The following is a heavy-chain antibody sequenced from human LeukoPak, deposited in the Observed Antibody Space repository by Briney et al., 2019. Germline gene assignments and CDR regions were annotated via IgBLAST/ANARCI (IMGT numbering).Heavy chain of an antibody. Sequence: PSETLSLTCTVSGGSISSYYWGWIRQPPGKGLEWIGNIFYSGSTYYSPSLRSRVTISLDASRNQFSLKLNSVTAADTAVYYCAKSNGYGLVDIWGQGTMVTVSS. V-gene: IGHV4-39*07. D-gene: IGHD3-10*01. CDR2: IFYSGST. CDR1: GGSISSYY. CDR3: AKSNGYGLVDI. J-gene: IGHJ3*02.